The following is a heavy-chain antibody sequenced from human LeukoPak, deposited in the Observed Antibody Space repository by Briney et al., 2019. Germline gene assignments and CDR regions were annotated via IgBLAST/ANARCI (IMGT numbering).Heavy chain of an antibody. CDR2: ISYDGSNK. V-gene: IGHV3-30-3*01. D-gene: IGHD6-13*01. CDR1: GFTFSSYA. Sequence: PGGSLRLSCVASGFTFSSYAMHWVRQAPGKGLEWVAVISYDGSNKYYADSVKGRFTISRDNSKNTLYLQMNSLGAEDTAVYYCARDWEGQQLVIVNFPYYYYGMDVWGQGTTVTVSS. CDR3: ARDWEGQQLVIVNFPYYYYGMDV. J-gene: IGHJ6*02.